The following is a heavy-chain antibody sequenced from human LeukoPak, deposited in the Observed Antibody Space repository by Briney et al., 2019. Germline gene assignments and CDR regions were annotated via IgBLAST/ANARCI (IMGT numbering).Heavy chain of an antibody. CDR2: ISYDGTNK. Sequence: PGGSLRLSCAASGFTFGTYAMHWVRQAPGKGLEWVAVISYDGTNKHYADSVKGRFTISRDNSKNTLYLQMNSLRDEDTAVYYWARGRQEGGTFFGCWGQGTLVTVSS. CDR1: GFTFGTYA. J-gene: IGHJ4*02. CDR3: ARGRQEGGTFFGC. D-gene: IGHD1-26*01. V-gene: IGHV3-30-3*01.